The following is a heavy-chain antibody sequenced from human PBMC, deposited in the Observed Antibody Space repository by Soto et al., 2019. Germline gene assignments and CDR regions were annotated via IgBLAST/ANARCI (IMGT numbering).Heavy chain of an antibody. D-gene: IGHD3-10*01. Sequence: QVQLQQWGAGLLKPSETLSLTCAVYGGSFSGYYWSWIRQPPGKGLEWIGEINHSGSTNYNPSLKSRVTISVDTSKNQFSLKLSSVTAADTAVYYCARGRYGSDPLAHDYWGQGTLVTVSS. CDR2: INHSGST. CDR1: GGSFSGYY. J-gene: IGHJ4*02. V-gene: IGHV4-34*01. CDR3: ARGRYGSDPLAHDY.